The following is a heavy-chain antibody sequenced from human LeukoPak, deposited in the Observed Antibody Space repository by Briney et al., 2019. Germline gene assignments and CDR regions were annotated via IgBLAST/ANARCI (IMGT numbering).Heavy chain of an antibody. CDR2: IKQDGSEK. CDR1: GFTFSNYW. CDR3: ARDNGVVHGVYYMDV. V-gene: IGHV3-7*01. J-gene: IGHJ6*03. Sequence: GGSLRLSCAASGFTFSNYWMTWVRQAPGKGLEWVADIKQDGSEKLYVNSVRGRFTISRDNAKMSLFLQMNSLRAEDTAVYCCARDNGVVHGVYYMDVWGKGTTVTVS. D-gene: IGHD3-3*01.